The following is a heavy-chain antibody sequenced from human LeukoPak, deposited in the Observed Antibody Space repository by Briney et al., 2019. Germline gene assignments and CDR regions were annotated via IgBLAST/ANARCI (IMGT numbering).Heavy chain of an antibody. J-gene: IGHJ6*02. V-gene: IGHV3-74*03. Sequence: GGSLRLSCAASGFTFSNYWMHWVRQAPGKGLGWVSRINSDGSSTTYADSVKGRFTISRDNAKNTLYLQMNSLRAEDTAVYYCARDYGRSRDYGMDVWGQGTTVTVSS. D-gene: IGHD3-10*01. CDR3: ARDYGRSRDYGMDV. CDR1: GFTFSNYW. CDR2: INSDGSST.